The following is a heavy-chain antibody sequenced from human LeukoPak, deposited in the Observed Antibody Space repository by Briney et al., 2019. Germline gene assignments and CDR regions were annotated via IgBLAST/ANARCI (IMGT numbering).Heavy chain of an antibody. V-gene: IGHV4-59*08. D-gene: IGHD5-12*01. CDR3: ARQWGANGYGYFDY. J-gene: IGHJ4*02. CDR1: GGSICGHY. CDR2: VSYSGTT. Sequence: PSETLSLTCTVSGGSICGHYWSWIRQPPGKGLEWIGHVSYSGTTKYNAPLKSRVTISVDTSKNQFSLRLNSVTAADTSVYYCARQWGANGYGYFDYWGQGTLVTVSS.